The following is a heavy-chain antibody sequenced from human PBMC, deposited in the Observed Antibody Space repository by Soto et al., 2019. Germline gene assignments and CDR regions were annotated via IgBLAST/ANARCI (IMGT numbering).Heavy chain of an antibody. CDR2: INPSGGST. CDR3: ARDLTSGDY. J-gene: IGHJ4*02. Sequence: GASVKVSCKASGYIFTNYYIHWVRQAPGQGLEWMAIINPSGGSTNYAQKYQGRVTLARDTFTNTDYMEQSSLRSEDTAIYYCARDLTSGDYWGQGTLVTVSS. V-gene: IGHV1-46*01. CDR1: GYIFTNYY. D-gene: IGHD7-27*01.